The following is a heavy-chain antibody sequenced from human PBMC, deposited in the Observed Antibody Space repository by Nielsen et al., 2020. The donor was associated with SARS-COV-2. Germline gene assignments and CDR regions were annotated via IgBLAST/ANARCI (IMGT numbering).Heavy chain of an antibody. Sequence: GESLKISCVGSGFTFSNAWMNWVRQAPGKGLEWVGRIKSKPNGGTTDYAAPVKGRFTISRDDSKNTLYLQMNSLKTEDTAVYYCTTDPYYDSSGYIDYWGQGTLVTVSS. CDR1: GFTFSNAW. V-gene: IGHV3-15*01. CDR3: TTDPYYDSSGYIDY. CDR2: IKSKPNGGTT. J-gene: IGHJ4*02. D-gene: IGHD3-22*01.